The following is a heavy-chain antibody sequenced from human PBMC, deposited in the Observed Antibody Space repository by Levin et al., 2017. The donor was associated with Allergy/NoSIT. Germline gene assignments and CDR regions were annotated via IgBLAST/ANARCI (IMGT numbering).Heavy chain of an antibody. V-gene: IGHV3-74*03. Sequence: GESLKISCATSGFAFGNYWMHWVRQAPGKGLVWVSSIYTDETTTTYADSINGRFAISRDNARNTLYLQMNSLRVEDTAVYYCTRALGGPGDFWGQGTMVTVSS. D-gene: IGHD2-15*01. CDR2: IYTDETTT. CDR3: TRALGGPGDF. CDR1: GFAFGNYW. J-gene: IGHJ3*01.